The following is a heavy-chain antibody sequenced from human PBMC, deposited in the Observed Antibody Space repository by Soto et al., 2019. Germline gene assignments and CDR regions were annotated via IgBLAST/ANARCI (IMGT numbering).Heavy chain of an antibody. CDR1: GFTFSSYA. CDR3: AKEPDWNYVTPPNWFDP. D-gene: IGHD1-7*01. CDR2: ISGSGGST. Sequence: GGSLRLSCAASGFTFSSYAMSWVRQAPGKGLEWVSAISGSGGSTYYADSGKGRFTISRDKSKNTLYLQMNRLRAEDTAGDYCAKEPDWNYVTPPNWFDPWGQGTLVTVSS. J-gene: IGHJ5*02. V-gene: IGHV3-23*01.